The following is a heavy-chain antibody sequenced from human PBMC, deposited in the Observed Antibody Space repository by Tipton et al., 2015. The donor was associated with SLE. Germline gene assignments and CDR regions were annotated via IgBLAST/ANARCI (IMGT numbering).Heavy chain of an antibody. CDR1: GYTFTSYG. CDR2: ISAYNGNK. V-gene: IGHV1-18*01. J-gene: IGHJ6*02. CDR3: AGDAGGSPHYYGMDV. D-gene: IGHD3-10*01. Sequence: QLVQSGAEVKKPGASVKVSCKASGYTFTSYGISWVRRAPGQGLEWMGWISAYNGNKNYAQKFQGRVTMTTDTSTSTAYMELRSLRSDDTAVYYCAGDAGGSPHYYGMDVWGQGTTVTVSS.